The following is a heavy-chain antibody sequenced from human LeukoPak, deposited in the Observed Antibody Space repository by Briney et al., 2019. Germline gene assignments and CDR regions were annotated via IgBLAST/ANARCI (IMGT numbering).Heavy chain of an antibody. V-gene: IGHV1-18*01. J-gene: IGHJ4*02. Sequence: ASVKVSCKASGYTFTSYGISWVRQAPGQGLEWMGWISAYNGNTNYAQKLQGRVTMTTDTSTSTAYMELRSLRSDDTAVYYCARGHPSTYYDSSGYYSYYFDYWGQGTLVTFSS. CDR3: ARGHPSTYYDSSGYYSYYFDY. D-gene: IGHD3-22*01. CDR2: ISAYNGNT. CDR1: GYTFTSYG.